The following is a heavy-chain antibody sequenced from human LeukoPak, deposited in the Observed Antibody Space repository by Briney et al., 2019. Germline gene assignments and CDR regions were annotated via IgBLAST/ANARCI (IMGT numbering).Heavy chain of an antibody. D-gene: IGHD6-13*01. V-gene: IGHV4-59*08. CDR3: ATSAAGGTN. CDR2: IYYSGST. J-gene: IGHJ4*02. Sequence: SETLSLTCTVSGGSISSYYWSWIRQPPGKGLEWIGYIYYSGSTNYNPSLKSRVTISVDTSKNQFSLKLSSVAAADTAAYYCATSAAGGTNWGQGTLVTVSS. CDR1: GGSISSYY.